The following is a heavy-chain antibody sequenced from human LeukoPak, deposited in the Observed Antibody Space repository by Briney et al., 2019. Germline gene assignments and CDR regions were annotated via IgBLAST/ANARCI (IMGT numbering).Heavy chain of an antibody. J-gene: IGHJ4*02. Sequence: GGSLRLSCAASGFTFSSYAMHWVRQAPGKGLEWVAVIPYDGSNKYYADSVKGRFTISRDNSKNTLYLQMNSLRAEDTAVYYCAREDYGRFDYWGQGTLVTVSS. CDR3: AREDYGRFDY. D-gene: IGHD4-17*01. CDR1: GFTFSSYA. V-gene: IGHV3-30-3*01. CDR2: IPYDGSNK.